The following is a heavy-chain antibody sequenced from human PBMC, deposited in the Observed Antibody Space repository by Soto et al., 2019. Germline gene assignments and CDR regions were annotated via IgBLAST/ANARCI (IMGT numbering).Heavy chain of an antibody. CDR2: IKQDGSDK. J-gene: IGHJ4*02. CDR1: GFTFSSSW. D-gene: IGHD5-18*01. V-gene: IGHV3-7*01. CDR3: AREYRYLFDY. Sequence: GGSLRLSCAASGFTFSSSWMSWVRQAPGKGLEWVANIKQDGSDKYYVDSVKGRFTISRDNAKNSLYLQMNSLRAEDTAVYYCAREYRYLFDYWGQGTLVTVS.